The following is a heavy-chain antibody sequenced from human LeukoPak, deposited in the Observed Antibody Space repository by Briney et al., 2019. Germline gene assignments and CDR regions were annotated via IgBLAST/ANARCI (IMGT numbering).Heavy chain of an antibody. Sequence: SETLSLTCTVSGVSISSSSYSWGWLRQPPGKGLEWIGSIYYSGSTYYNPSLKSRVTISVDTSKNQFSLKLSSVTAADTAVYYCACRATTVTTWGSALVDYWGQGTLVTVSS. CDR2: IYYSGST. CDR3: ACRATTVTTWGSALVDY. CDR1: GVSISSSSYS. V-gene: IGHV4-39*01. J-gene: IGHJ4*02. D-gene: IGHD4-17*01.